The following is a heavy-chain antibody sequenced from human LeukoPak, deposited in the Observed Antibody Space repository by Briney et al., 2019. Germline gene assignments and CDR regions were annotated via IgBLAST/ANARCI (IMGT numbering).Heavy chain of an antibody. CDR2: IYYSGST. V-gene: IGHV4-59*08. Sequence: PSETLSLTCTVSGGSISSYYWSWIRQPPGKGLEWIGYIYYSGSTNYNPSLKSRVTISVDTSKNQFSLKLSSVTAADTAVYYCARSSDYGDYEGSFDYWGQGTLVTVSS. CDR3: ARSSDYGDYEGSFDY. CDR1: GGSISSYY. D-gene: IGHD4-17*01. J-gene: IGHJ4*02.